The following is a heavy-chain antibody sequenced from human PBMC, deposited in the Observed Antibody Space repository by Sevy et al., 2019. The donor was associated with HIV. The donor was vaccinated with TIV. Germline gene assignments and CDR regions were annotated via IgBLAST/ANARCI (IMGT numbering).Heavy chain of an antibody. V-gene: IGHV3-30-3*01. CDR1: GFTFSSYP. J-gene: IGHJ3*01. Sequence: GGFPRLSCAASGFTFSSYPMHWVRQAPGKGLEWVSFISFDGTDKYYADSVKGRFTITRDNSKNTLFLQMNSLRAEDTAFYYCVRETTMLPRGAFDFWGQGTMVTVSS. CDR2: ISFDGTDK. CDR3: VRETTMLPRGAFDF. D-gene: IGHD3-10*01.